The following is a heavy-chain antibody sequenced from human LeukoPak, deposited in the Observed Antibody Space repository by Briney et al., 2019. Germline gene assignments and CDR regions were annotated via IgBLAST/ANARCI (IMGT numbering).Heavy chain of an antibody. V-gene: IGHV3-66*01. CDR3: ARTPGGGYTYGYFDY. CDR2: IYSGGST. J-gene: IGHJ4*02. D-gene: IGHD5-18*01. Sequence: GGSLRLSRAASGFTVSSDYITWVRQAPGKGLEWVSVIYSGGSTYYRDSVKGRFTISRDNSKNTVYLQMNSLGVDDTAVYYCARTPGGGYTYGYFDYWGQGTLVTVSS. CDR1: GFTVSSDY.